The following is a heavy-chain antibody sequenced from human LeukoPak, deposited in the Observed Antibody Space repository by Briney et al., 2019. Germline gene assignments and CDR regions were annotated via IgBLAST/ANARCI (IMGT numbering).Heavy chain of an antibody. Sequence: SETLSLTCTVSGGSISSYYWSWIRQPPGKGLEWIRYIYYSGSTNYNPSLKSRVTISVDTSKNQFSLKLSSVTAADTAVYYCARATYYYDSSGWRHAFDIWGQGTMVTVSS. J-gene: IGHJ3*02. CDR1: GGSISSYY. CDR3: ARATYYYDSSGWRHAFDI. CDR2: IYYSGST. V-gene: IGHV4-59*01. D-gene: IGHD3-22*01.